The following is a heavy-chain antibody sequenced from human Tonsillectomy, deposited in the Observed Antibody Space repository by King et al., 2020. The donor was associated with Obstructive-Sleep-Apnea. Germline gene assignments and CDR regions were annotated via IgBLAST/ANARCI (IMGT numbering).Heavy chain of an antibody. Sequence: VQLVESGGGVVQPGGSLRLSCAASGFTYSIYAMNWVRQVPGAGLEWVSGTSGSGASRFYADSVKGRFTISRDNSKHTVYLQMNSLRAEDTALYYCAKGRFFDPWDGMDVWGQGTTVTVSS. CDR3: AKGRFFDPWDGMDV. CDR2: TSGSGASR. D-gene: IGHD3-9*01. V-gene: IGHV3-23*04. CDR1: GFTYSIYA. J-gene: IGHJ6*02.